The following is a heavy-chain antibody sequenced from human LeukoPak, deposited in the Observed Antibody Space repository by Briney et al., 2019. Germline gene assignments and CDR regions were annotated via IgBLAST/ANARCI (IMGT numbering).Heavy chain of an antibody. CDR1: GGSISSGGYS. V-gene: IGHV4-61*08. D-gene: IGHD3-10*01. CDR3: ARVHYYGSGSYYSWFDP. Sequence: SETLSLTCAVSGGSISSGGYSWNWIRQPPGKGLEWIGYIYYTGSTYYNPSLKSRVTISVDTSKNQFSLKLSSATAADTAVYYCARVHYYGSGSYYSWFDPWGQGTLVTVSS. J-gene: IGHJ5*02. CDR2: IYYTGST.